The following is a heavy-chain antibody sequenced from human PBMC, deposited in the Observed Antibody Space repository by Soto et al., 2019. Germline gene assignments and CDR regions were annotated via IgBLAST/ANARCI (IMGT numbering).Heavy chain of an antibody. CDR1: GDSVSGNSAA. V-gene: IGHV6-1*01. CDR3: ARDVGYCTNGVCSPYYYYGMDV. J-gene: IGHJ6*02. Sequence: PSQTLSLTCAISGDSVSGNSAAWTWIRQSPSRGLEWLGRTYYRSKWYNDYAVSVKSRITINPDTSKNQFSLQLNSVTPEDTAVYYCARDVGYCTNGVCSPYYYYGMDVWGQGTTVTVS. CDR2: TYYRSKWYN. D-gene: IGHD2-8*01.